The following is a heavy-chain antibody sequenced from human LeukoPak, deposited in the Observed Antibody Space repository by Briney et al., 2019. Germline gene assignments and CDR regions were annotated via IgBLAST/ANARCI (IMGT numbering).Heavy chain of an antibody. CDR3: AKQYCSGGSCYPQDAFDI. D-gene: IGHD2-15*01. J-gene: IGHJ3*02. CDR1: GFTFSSYA. CDR2: ISGSGGST. V-gene: IGHV3-23*01. Sequence: PGGSLRLSCAASGFTFSSYAMSWVRQAPGKGLEWVSAISGSGGSTYYADSVKGRFTISRDNSKNTLYLQMNSLRAEDTAVYYCAKQYCSGGSCYPQDAFDIWGQGTMVTVSS.